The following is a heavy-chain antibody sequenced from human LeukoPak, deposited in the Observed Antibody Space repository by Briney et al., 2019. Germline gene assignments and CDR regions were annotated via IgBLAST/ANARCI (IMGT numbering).Heavy chain of an antibody. J-gene: IGHJ4*02. CDR1: GYTFTSYY. D-gene: IGHD3-3*01. V-gene: IGHV1-46*01. CDR3: ARGRTRTYYDFWSGYPFDY. CDR2: INPRGGST. Sequence: ASVKVSCKASGYTFTSYYMHWVRQAPGQGLEWMGIINPRGGSTSYAQKFQGRVTMTRDTSTSTVYMELSSLRSDDTAVYYCARGRTRTYYDFWSGYPFDYWGQGTLVTVSS.